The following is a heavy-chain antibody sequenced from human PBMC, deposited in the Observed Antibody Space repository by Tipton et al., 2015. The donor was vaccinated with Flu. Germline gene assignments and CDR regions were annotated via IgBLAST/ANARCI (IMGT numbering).Heavy chain of an antibody. V-gene: IGHV4-59*01. CDR1: GGSISSYY. J-gene: IGHJ4*02. CDR2: IYYSGST. D-gene: IGHD4-17*01. CDR3: ARESRRPFYGDYFDY. Sequence: PSLTCTVSGGSISSYYWSWIRQPPGKGLEWIGYIYYSGSTNYNPSLKSRVTISVDTSKNQFSLKLSSVTAADTAVYYCARESRRPFYGDYFDYWGQGTLVTVSS.